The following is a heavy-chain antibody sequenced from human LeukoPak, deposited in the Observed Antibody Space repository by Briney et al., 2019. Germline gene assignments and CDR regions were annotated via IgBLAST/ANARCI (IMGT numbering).Heavy chain of an antibody. CDR1: GFTFSDYS. CDR3: ARDYRYAFDN. J-gene: IGHJ4*02. CDR2: IGIDSGNT. V-gene: IGHV3-48*01. D-gene: IGHD1-1*01. Sequence: GGSLRLSCAASGFTFSDYSMNWVRQAPGKGLEWISYIGIDSGNTNYADSVKGRFTISGDKAKNSLYLQMNRLRVEDTAVYYCARDYRYAFDNWGQGTLVTVSS.